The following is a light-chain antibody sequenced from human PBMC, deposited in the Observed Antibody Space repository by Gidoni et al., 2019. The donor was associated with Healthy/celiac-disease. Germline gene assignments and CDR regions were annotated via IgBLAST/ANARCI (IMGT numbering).Light chain of an antibody. CDR3: AAWDDSLSGPRV. J-gene: IGLJ3*02. Sequence: QSVLTQPPSASGTPGQRVTISCSGSSSNIGSNYVYWYQQHPGTAPKLLIYRKNQRPSGVPDRFSGSKSGTSASLAISGLRSEDEADYYCAAWDDSLSGPRVFGGGTKLTVL. CDR1: SSNIGSNY. CDR2: RKN. V-gene: IGLV1-47*01.